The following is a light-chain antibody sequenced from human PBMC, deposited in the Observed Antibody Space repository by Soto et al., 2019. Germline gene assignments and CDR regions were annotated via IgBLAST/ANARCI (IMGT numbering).Light chain of an antibody. CDR1: QGIGDT. J-gene: IGKJ4*01. CDR2: DTS. Sequence: IGMTQSPSSLSATVGEAGTLPFRASQGIGDTLAWYQHKPGQTPRLLIYDTSTRATGVPTRFSGSRSGAEFTLTIDSLQSEDFAVYYCQPYNNWPLTFGGGTKVDIK. V-gene: IGKV3-15*01. CDR3: QPYNNWPLT.